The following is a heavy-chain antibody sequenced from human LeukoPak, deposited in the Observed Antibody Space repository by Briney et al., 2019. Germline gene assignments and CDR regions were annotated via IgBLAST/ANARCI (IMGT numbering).Heavy chain of an antibody. J-gene: IGHJ5*02. CDR2: IYHSGST. Sequence: SQTLSLNCAVSGGSISSGGYSWSWIRQPPGKGLEWIGYIYHSGSTYYNPSLKSRVTISVDRSKNQFSLKLSSVTAADTAVYYCARAWTGYTNWFDPWGQGTLVTVSS. CDR1: GGSISSGGYS. CDR3: ARAWTGYTNWFDP. V-gene: IGHV4-30-2*01. D-gene: IGHD6-13*01.